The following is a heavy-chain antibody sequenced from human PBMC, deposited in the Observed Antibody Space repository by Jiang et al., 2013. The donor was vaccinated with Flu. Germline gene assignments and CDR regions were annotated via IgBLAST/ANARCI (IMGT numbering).Heavy chain of an antibody. Sequence: SAAWNWIRQSPSRGLEWLGRTYYRSKWYNDYAVSVKSRITINPDTSKNQFSLQLNSVTPEDTAVYYCARDPGDGYNDGAFDIWGQGTMVTVSS. V-gene: IGHV6-1*01. J-gene: IGHJ3*02. CDR3: ARDPGDGYNDGAFDI. CDR2: TYYRSKWYN. CDR1: SAA. D-gene: IGHD5-24*01.